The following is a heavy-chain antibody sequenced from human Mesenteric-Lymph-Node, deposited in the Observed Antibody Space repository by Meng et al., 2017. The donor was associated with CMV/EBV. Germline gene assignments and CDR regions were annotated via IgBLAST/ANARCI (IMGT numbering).Heavy chain of an antibody. Sequence: SETLSLTCAVYGGSFSGYYWSWIRQPPGRGLEWIGEINHSGSTNYNPSLKSRVTISVDTSKNQFSLKLSYVTAADTAVYYCARGRGVGYWGQGTLVTVSS. J-gene: IGHJ4*02. CDR3: ARGRGVGY. CDR2: INHSGST. CDR1: GGSFSGYY. D-gene: IGHD1-26*01. V-gene: IGHV4-34*01.